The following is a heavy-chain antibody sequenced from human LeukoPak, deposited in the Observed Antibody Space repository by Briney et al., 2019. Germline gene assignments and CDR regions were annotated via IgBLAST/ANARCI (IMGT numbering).Heavy chain of an antibody. J-gene: IGHJ3*02. V-gene: IGHV3-23*01. D-gene: IGHD3-10*01. CDR2: ISGSGGST. Sequence: GGSLRLSCAASGFPFSNYAMSWVRQAPGKGLDWVSAISGSGGSTYYADSVKGRFTISRDNSKNTLYLQMNSLRAEDTAVYYCAKGGRESYDAFDIWGQGTMVTVSS. CDR1: GFPFSNYA. CDR3: AKGGRESYDAFDI.